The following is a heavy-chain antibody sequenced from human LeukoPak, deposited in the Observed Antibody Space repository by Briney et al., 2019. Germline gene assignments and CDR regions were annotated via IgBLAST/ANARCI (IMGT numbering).Heavy chain of an antibody. CDR1: GGTFSSYA. V-gene: IGHV1-69*05. Sequence: SVKVSCKASGGTFSSYAISWVRRAPGQGLEWMGGIIPIFGTANYAQKFQGRVTITTDESTSTAYMELSSLRSEDTAVYYCARGPELERFDYWGQGTLVTVSS. CDR2: IIPIFGTA. D-gene: IGHD1-1*01. CDR3: ARGPELERFDY. J-gene: IGHJ4*02.